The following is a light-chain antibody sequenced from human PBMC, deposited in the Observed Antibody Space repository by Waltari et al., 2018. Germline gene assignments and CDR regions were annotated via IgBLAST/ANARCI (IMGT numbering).Light chain of an antibody. V-gene: IGLV2-23*02. CDR1: RSDIGSYNV. J-gene: IGLJ3*02. Sequence: QSALTQPASVYGSRGQSITISCTGSRSDIGSYNVVSWYQHHPGKAPKLLIYGVNNRPSGVSNRFSGSKSGNTASLTISGLQAEDEADYYCSSYAGSVVFGGGTKLTVL. CDR3: SSYAGSVV. CDR2: GVN.